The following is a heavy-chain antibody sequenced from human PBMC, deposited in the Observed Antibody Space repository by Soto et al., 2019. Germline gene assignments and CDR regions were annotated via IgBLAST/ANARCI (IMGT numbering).Heavy chain of an antibody. CDR1: GDTFSSYA. J-gene: IGHJ4*02. Sequence: QVQLVQSGAEVKKPGSSVKVSCKASGDTFSSYAINWVRQAPGQGLEWMGGIIPMFGTANYAQKFKGRVTVTAGESTSTVYMELSSLRSEDMAVYYCARVGPAHDYDSSCYYSPLDYLGQGTLVTVSS. CDR3: ARVGPAHDYDSSCYYSPLDY. D-gene: IGHD3-22*01. V-gene: IGHV1-69*01. CDR2: IIPMFGTA.